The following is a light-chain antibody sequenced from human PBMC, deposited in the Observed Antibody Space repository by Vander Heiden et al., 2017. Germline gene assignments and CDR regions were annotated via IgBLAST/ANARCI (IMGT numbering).Light chain of an antibody. J-gene: IGLJ1*01. CDR3: AAWDDSLSGLYV. V-gene: IGLV1-44*01. CDR1: ISNVGGKT. Sequence: PQHCTHISCSQSISNVGGKTHNWYQDHPATATTLLLISTDVRQSAVADHYSASKSSTSASLSISGLQSEDEAVYDCAAWDDSLSGLYVFGSGSKFTVI. CDR2: STD.